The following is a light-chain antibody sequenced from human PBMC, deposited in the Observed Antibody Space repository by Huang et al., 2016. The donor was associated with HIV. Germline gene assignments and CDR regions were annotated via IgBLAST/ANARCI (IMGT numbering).Light chain of an antibody. CDR1: QYISTY. Sequence: DIQMTQSPSSLAASVGDRVTLTCRAHQYISTYLDWYLQKPGPAPKLLIYSASSSPTGVPSRFRGSGSGTNFTLTISNLQPEDFATYSRQQSYNTPTFGGGTRLEFK. V-gene: IGKV1-39*01. CDR2: SAS. CDR3: QQSYNTPT. J-gene: IGKJ4*01.